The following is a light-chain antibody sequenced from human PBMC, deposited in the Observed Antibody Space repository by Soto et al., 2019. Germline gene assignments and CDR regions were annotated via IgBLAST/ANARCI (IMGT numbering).Light chain of an antibody. CDR1: QSVSSY. CDR3: QQRSNWPRT. CDR2: DAS. Sequence: QSPATLSLSPGERATLSCXASQSVSSYLAWYQQKPGQAPRLLIYDASNRATGIPARFSGSGSGTDFTLTISSLEPEDFAVYYCQQRSNWPRTFGGGTKVEIK. V-gene: IGKV3-11*01. J-gene: IGKJ4*01.